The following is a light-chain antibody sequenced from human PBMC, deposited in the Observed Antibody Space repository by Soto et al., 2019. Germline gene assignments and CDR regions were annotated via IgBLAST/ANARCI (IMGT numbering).Light chain of an antibody. CDR2: GAS. CDR1: QSVGSNS. CDR3: QQYGSSPPLT. V-gene: IGKV3-20*01. J-gene: IGKJ4*01. Sequence: EFVLTQSPCTLSLSPGERATISCRASQSVGSNSLAWYQQKPGQAPRLLIYGASTRATGIPDRFSGSGSGTDFTLTISRLEPEDFAVYYCQQYGSSPPLTFGGGTKVEIK.